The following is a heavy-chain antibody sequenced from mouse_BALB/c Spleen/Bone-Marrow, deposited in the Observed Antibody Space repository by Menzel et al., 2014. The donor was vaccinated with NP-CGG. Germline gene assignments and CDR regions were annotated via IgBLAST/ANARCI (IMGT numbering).Heavy chain of an antibody. J-gene: IGHJ3*01. CDR3: ARDVGYGNYFVY. CDR2: SRNRAKYYTT. D-gene: IGHD2-10*02. Sequence: EVQRVESGGGLVQPGDSLGLSCATSGFTFSDFYMDWVRQPPGKRLEWIATSRNRAKYYTTEYSASVKGRFIVSRDTSQSVLYLQMNALRAEDTAIYYCARDVGYGNYFVYWGQGTLVTVSA. CDR1: GFTFSDFY. V-gene: IGHV7-1*02.